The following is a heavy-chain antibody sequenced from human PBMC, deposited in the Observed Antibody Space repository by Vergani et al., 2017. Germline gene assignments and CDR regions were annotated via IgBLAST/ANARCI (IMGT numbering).Heavy chain of an antibody. J-gene: IGHJ6*02. CDR2: IIPILGIP. CDR3: ARDRGTRTYGLDV. Sequence: QVQLVHSGAEVKKPGSSVKVSCKASGGTFSSYTVTWVRQAPGQGLEWMGRIIPILGIPNYAQKLQGRVTITADKSTNTAYMDLSSLRSEDTAVYYCARDRGTRTYGLDVWGQGTTVTVSS. D-gene: IGHD3-16*01. V-gene: IGHV1-69*04. CDR1: GGTFSSYT.